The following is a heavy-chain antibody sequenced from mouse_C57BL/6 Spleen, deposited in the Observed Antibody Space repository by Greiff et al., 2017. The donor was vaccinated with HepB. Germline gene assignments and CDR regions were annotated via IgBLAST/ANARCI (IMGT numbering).Heavy chain of an antibody. CDR3: ASVITGYYAMDY. J-gene: IGHJ4*01. Sequence: VQLKESGAELARPGASVKLSCKASGYTFTSYGISWVKQSTGQGLEWIGEIYPRSGNTYYNEKFKGKATLTADKSSSTAYMELRSLTSEDSAVYFCASVITGYYAMDYWGQGTSVTVSS. V-gene: IGHV1-81*01. CDR1: GYTFTSYG. D-gene: IGHD4-1*01. CDR2: IYPRSGNT.